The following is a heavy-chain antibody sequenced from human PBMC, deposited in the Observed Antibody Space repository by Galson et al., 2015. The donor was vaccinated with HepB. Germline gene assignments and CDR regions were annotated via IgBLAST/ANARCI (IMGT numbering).Heavy chain of an antibody. CDR1: GFTFSTYA. CDR3: AKDPSSRLQFGGAFDV. V-gene: IGHV3-23*01. CDR2: ISGSGGST. J-gene: IGHJ3*01. Sequence: SLRLSCAASGFTFSTYAMSWVRQAPGKGLEWVSAISGSGGSTYYVDSVKGRFTISRDNYKNTLYLQMKSLRAEDTAVYYCAKDPSSRLQFGGAFDVWGQGTMVTVSS. D-gene: IGHD5-24*01.